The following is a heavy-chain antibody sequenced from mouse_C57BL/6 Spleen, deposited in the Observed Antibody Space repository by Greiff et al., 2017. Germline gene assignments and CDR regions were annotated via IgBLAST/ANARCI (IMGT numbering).Heavy chain of an antibody. D-gene: IGHD3-1*01. CDR2: IYPGDGDT. Sequence: VHLVESGPELVKPGASVKISCKASGYAFSSSWMNWVKQRPGKGLEWIGRIYPGDGDTNYNGKFKGKATLTADKSSSTAYMQLSSLTSEDSAVYFCARTVSSGYLHYFDYWGQGTTLTVSS. V-gene: IGHV1-82*01. J-gene: IGHJ2*01. CDR3: ARTVSSGYLHYFDY. CDR1: GYAFSSSW.